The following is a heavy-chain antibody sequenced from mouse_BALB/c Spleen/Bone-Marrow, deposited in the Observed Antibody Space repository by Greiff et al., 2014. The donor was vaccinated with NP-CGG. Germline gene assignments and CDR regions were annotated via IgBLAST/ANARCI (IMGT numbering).Heavy chain of an antibody. Sequence: EVKVEESGGGFVKPGGSLKLSCAASGFTFSDFYMFWFRQTPEKRLEWVATISNGGTYTYYPDSVKGRFTISRDNAKNNLHLQMSSLKSEDTAMYYCARSGERYGAMDYWGQGTSVTVTS. CDR3: ARSGERYGAMDY. CDR2: ISNGGTYT. J-gene: IGHJ4*01. D-gene: IGHD1-1*02. V-gene: IGHV5-4*02. CDR1: GFTFSDFY.